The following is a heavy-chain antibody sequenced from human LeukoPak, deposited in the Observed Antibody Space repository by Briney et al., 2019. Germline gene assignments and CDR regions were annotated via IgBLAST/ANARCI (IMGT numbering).Heavy chain of an antibody. Sequence: SETLSLTCAASGASFSGDYWSWLRQPPGKGLEWIAEINHSGRSNFNPSLQGRVTISVDTSKNQFSLNLSSVTAADTARYYCARGLYDSGDYYYGIRAYYFDQWGQGTLVTVSS. CDR2: INHSGRS. CDR3: ARGLYDSGDYYYGIRAYYFDQ. D-gene: IGHD3-22*01. V-gene: IGHV4-34*01. J-gene: IGHJ4*02. CDR1: GASFSGDY.